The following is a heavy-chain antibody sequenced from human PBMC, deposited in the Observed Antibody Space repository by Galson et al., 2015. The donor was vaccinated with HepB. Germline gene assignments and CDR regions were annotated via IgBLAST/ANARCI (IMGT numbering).Heavy chain of an antibody. CDR1: GFIFSNSG. J-gene: IGHJ4*02. CDR3: TSGRPPITLASTAGDFEF. V-gene: IGHV3-30*03. Sequence: SLRLSCAASGFIFSNSGMHWVRQAPGKGLEWVACISYDGSEKYYTDSVKGRFTVSRDNSKKTLYLEMNSLRVDDTALYYCTSGRPPITLASTAGDFEFWGQGTLVNVSS. D-gene: IGHD3-9*01. CDR2: ISYDGSEK.